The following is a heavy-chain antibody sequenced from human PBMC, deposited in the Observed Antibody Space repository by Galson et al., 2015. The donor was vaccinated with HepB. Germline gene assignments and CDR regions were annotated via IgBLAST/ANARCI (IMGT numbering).Heavy chain of an antibody. D-gene: IGHD5-12*01. J-gene: IGHJ6*02. Sequence: SLRLSCAASGFTFSGYWMSWVRQAPGKGLEWVANIKQDGSEKYYVDSVKGRFTISRDNAKNSLYLQMNSLRAEDTAVYYCARGVPSGYDTDYYYGMDVWGQGTTVTVSS. CDR1: GFTFSGYW. CDR3: ARGVPSGYDTDYYYGMDV. V-gene: IGHV3-7*03. CDR2: IKQDGSEK.